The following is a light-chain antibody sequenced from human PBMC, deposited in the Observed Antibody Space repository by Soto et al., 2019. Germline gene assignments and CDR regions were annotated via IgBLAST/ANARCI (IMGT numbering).Light chain of an antibody. Sequence: DTPMTQCLTSVSAWLGERATIXCRASQSISYWVAWYQQKTGTAPKLLIYHTSTLESGVRSRFSGRGSGTDFTLTISSLQHDDFATYYWQQYNSYSFGQGTKVEIK. CDR1: QSISYW. J-gene: IGKJ1*01. CDR2: HTS. CDR3: QQYNSYS. V-gene: IGKV1-5*01.